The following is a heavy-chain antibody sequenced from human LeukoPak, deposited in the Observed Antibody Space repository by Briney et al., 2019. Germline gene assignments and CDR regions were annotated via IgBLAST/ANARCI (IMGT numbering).Heavy chain of an antibody. V-gene: IGHV4-34*01. D-gene: IGHD3-22*01. CDR2: INHSGST. CDR3: ARTAYYYDSSGTQYYFDY. Sequence: SETLSLTCAVYGGSFSGYYWGWIRQPPGKGLEWIGEINHSGSTNYNPSLKSRVTISVDTSKNQYSLKLSSVTAADTAVYYCARTAYYYDSSGTQYYFDYWGQGTLVTVSS. J-gene: IGHJ4*02. CDR1: GGSFSGYY.